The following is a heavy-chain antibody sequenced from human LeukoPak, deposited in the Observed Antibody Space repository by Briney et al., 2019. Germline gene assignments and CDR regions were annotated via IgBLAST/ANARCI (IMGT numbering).Heavy chain of an antibody. CDR1: GVTFSRLV. J-gene: IGHJ4*02. D-gene: IGHD3-10*01. Sequence: SVEVSCKASGVTFSRLVVCWVRQAPGQGLEWMGQIIPYFGTSNYAQNFQGRVTLTADEATNTAYMELNRLRSDDTAVYYCTRDGGDYGASGSYPDYWGQGTLVTVSS. CDR3: TRDGGDYGASGSYPDY. V-gene: IGHV1-69*13. CDR2: IIPYFGTS.